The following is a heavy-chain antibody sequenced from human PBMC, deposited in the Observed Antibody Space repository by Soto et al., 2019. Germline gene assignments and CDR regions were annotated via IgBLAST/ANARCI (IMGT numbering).Heavy chain of an antibody. Sequence: GESLKISCKGSGYSFTSYWIGWVRQMPGKGLEWMGIIYPGDSDTRYSPSFQGQVTISADKSISTAYLQWSSLKASNTAMYYCARHIRYSSGWGSYYFDYWGQGTLVTVSS. D-gene: IGHD6-19*01. CDR3: ARHIRYSSGWGSYYFDY. CDR2: IYPGDSDT. V-gene: IGHV5-51*01. J-gene: IGHJ4*02. CDR1: GYSFTSYW.